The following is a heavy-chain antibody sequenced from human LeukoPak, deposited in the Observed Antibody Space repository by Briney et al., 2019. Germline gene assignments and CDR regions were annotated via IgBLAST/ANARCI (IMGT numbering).Heavy chain of an antibody. CDR2: IGPSGTAT. CDR1: GFTFSSYA. CDR3: AKVGYSYGSYYYYMDV. J-gene: IGHJ6*03. D-gene: IGHD5-18*01. V-gene: IGHV3-23*01. Sequence: GGSLRLSCAASGFTFSSYAMNWVRQAPGRGLEWVSYIGPSGTATYYADSVKGRFTISRDNSKNTLYLQMNSLRAEDTAVYYCAKVGYSYGSYYYYMDVWGKGTTVTVSS.